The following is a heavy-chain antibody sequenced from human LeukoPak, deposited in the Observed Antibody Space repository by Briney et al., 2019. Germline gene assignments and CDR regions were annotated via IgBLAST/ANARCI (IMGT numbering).Heavy chain of an antibody. V-gene: IGHV3-48*03. Sequence: GGSLRLSCAASGFTFSSYEMSWVRQAPGKGLEWVSEISGSGTTIFYADSVKGRFTVSRDNAKNSLYLQMNSLRVDDTAVYYCASSPRGVYWGQGTLVTVS. CDR2: ISGSGTTI. J-gene: IGHJ4*02. D-gene: IGHD3-10*01. CDR1: GFTFSSYE. CDR3: ASSPRGVY.